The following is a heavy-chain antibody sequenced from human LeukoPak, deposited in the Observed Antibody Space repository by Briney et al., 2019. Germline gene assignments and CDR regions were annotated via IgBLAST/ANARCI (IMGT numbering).Heavy chain of an antibody. J-gene: IGHJ4*02. CDR1: GGSVSNYY. CDR2: IYSSGST. V-gene: IGHV4-4*07. CDR3: AREIANCINGVCPPYGNFDY. Sequence: SETLSLTCTASGGSVSNYYWSWIRQPAGKGLEWIGRIYSSGSTNYKPALKSRVTISVDKSKNQFSLKLSSVTAADTAVYYCAREIANCINGVCPPYGNFDYWGQGTLVTVSS. D-gene: IGHD2-8*01.